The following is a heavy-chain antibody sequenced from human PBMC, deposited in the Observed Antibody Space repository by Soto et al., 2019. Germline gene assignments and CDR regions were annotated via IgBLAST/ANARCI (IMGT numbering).Heavy chain of an antibody. J-gene: IGHJ4*02. Sequence: GGSLRLSCAASGFTFSSYWMSWVRQAPGKGLEWVANIKQDGSEKYYVDSVKGRFTISRDNAKNSLYLQMNSLRAEDTAVYYCARGVSERTGGNYDFWSGYYISPGDYWGQGTLVTVSS. CDR2: IKQDGSEK. D-gene: IGHD3-3*01. CDR1: GFTFSSYW. V-gene: IGHV3-7*01. CDR3: ARGVSERTGGNYDFWSGYYISPGDY.